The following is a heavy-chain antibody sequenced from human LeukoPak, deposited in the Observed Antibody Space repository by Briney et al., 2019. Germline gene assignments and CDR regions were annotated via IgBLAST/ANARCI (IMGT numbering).Heavy chain of an antibody. CDR2: IIPIFGTA. Sequence: GASVKVSCKASGGTFSSYAISWVRQVPGQGLEWMGGIIPIFGTANYAQKFQGRVTITTDESTSTAYMELSSLRSEDTAVYYCARDRKVTGGYSYGFGYWGQGTLVTVSS. CDR1: GGTFSSYA. D-gene: IGHD5-18*01. V-gene: IGHV1-69*05. J-gene: IGHJ4*02. CDR3: ARDRKVTGGYSYGFGY.